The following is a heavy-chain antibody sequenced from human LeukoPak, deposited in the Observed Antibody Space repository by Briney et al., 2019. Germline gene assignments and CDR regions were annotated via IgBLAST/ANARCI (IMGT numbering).Heavy chain of an antibody. Sequence: ASVKVSCKASGYTFTGYYMHRVRQAPGQGLEWMGWINPNSGGTNYAQKFQGRVTMTRDTSIRTAYIELSRLRSDDTAVYYCARVYGYRGLFDYWGQGTLVTVSS. CDR2: INPNSGGT. CDR1: GYTFTGYY. J-gene: IGHJ4*02. CDR3: ARVYGYRGLFDY. D-gene: IGHD5-18*01. V-gene: IGHV1-2*02.